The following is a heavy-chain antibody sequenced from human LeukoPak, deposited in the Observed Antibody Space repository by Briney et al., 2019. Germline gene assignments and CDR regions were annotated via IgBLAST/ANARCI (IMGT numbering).Heavy chain of an antibody. J-gene: IGHJ4*02. CDR3: ARNNPNSSGWYSFDS. CDR1: ADSVSSNTAA. CDR2: TYYRSKWYD. Sequence: SQTLSLTCAISADSVSSNTAAWNWIRQSPSRGLEWLGRTYYRSKWYDDYAVFVKSRIIINPDTSKNQFYLQLNSVTPEDTAVYYCARNNPNSSGWYSFDSWGQGTLVTVSS. V-gene: IGHV6-1*01. D-gene: IGHD6-19*01.